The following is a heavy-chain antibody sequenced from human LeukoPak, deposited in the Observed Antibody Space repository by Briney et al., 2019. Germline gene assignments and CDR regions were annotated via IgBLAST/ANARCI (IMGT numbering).Heavy chain of an antibody. CDR2: IYYSGST. Sequence: SETLSLTCTVSGGSISSSSYYWGWIRQPPGKGLEWIGSIYYSGSTYYNPSLKSRVTISVDTSKNQFSLKLSSVTAADTAVYYCARVARSGYSYGLARYYFDYWGQGTLVTVSS. CDR3: ARVARSGYSYGLARYYFDY. J-gene: IGHJ4*02. V-gene: IGHV4-39*07. CDR1: GGSISSSSYY. D-gene: IGHD5-18*01.